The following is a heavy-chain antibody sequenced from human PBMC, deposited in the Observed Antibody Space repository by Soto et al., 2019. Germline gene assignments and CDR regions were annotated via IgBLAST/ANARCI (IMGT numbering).Heavy chain of an antibody. V-gene: IGHV1-3*01. J-gene: IGHJ4*02. CDR3: ASRSGYSYGYSY. D-gene: IGHD5-18*01. CDR1: GYTFTSYA. CDR2: INAGNGNT. Sequence: ASVKVSCKASGYTFTSYAMHWVRQAPGQRLEWMGWINAGNGNTKYSQKFQGRVTITRDTSASTAYMELSSLRSVDTAVYYCASRSGYSYGYSYWGQGTLVTVSS.